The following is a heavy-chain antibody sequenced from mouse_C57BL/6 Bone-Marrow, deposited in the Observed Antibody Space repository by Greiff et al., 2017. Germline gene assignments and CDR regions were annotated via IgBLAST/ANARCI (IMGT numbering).Heavy chain of an antibody. CDR2: IHPNSGST. Sequence: QVQLQQPGAELVKPGASVKLSCKASGYTFTSYWMPWVKQRPGQGLEWIGMIHPNSGSTNYNEKFKSKATLTVDKSSSTAYMQLSSLTSEDSAVYYCARDYYGLFDYWGQGTTLTVSS. CDR1: GYTFTSYW. CDR3: ARDYYGLFDY. D-gene: IGHD1-2*01. J-gene: IGHJ2*01. V-gene: IGHV1-64*01.